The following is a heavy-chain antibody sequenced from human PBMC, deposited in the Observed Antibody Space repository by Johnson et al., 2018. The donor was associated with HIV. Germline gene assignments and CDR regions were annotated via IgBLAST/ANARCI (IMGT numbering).Heavy chain of an antibody. CDR1: GFTFSEYS. J-gene: IGHJ3*02. Sequence: VQLVESGGGVVQPGRSLRLSCAASGFTFSEYSMYWVRQAPGKGPEWVTVISYDGSDKYYADSVKGRFTISRDNSKKTLFLQMNSLRAEDTAVYYCARDRRDDFWSGFSHGFDIWGQGTVVTVSS. V-gene: IGHV3-30*04. D-gene: IGHD3-3*01. CDR3: ARDRRDDFWSGFSHGFDI. CDR2: ISYDGSDK.